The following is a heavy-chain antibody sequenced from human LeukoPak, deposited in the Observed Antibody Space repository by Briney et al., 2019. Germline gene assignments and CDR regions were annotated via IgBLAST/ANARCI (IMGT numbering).Heavy chain of an antibody. CDR1: GYTFTGYY. D-gene: IGHD5-12*01. CDR3: ARETDPEGYSGYAVFDY. V-gene: IGHV1-2*02. CDR2: INPNSGGT. Sequence: ASVKVSCKASGYTFTGYYMHWVRQAPGQGLEWMGWINPNSGGTNYAQKFQGRVTMTRDTSISTAYMELSRLRSDDTAVYYCARETDPEGYSGYAVFDYWGQGTLVTVSS. J-gene: IGHJ4*02.